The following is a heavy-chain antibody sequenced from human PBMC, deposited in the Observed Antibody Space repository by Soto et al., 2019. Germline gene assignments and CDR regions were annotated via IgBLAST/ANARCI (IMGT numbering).Heavy chain of an antibody. J-gene: IGHJ4*02. V-gene: IGHV3-23*01. CDR2: LSGSGGTT. CDR3: AKQRADYGSGADTFYFDS. CDR1: GVTFSNYA. Sequence: EVQLLESGGGLVQPGGSLRLSCTVSGVTFSNYAMNWVRQAPGKGLEWVSSLSGSGGTTYYADSVKGRFIISRDNSRNTLYFLMNTLRAEDTALYYCAKQRADYGSGADTFYFDSWGQGALVTVSS. D-gene: IGHD3-10*01.